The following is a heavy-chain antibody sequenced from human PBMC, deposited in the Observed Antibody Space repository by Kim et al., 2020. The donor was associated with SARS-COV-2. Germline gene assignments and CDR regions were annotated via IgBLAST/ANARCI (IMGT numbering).Heavy chain of an antibody. V-gene: IGHV4-39*07. CDR1: GGSISSSSYY. Sequence: SETLSLTCTVSGGSISSSSYYWGWIRQPPGQGLEWIGSIYYSGSTYYNPSLKSRVTISVATSKNQFSLKLSTVTAADTAVYYCARDRLLDSSGSYSSYFDYWGQGTLVTVSS. CDR2: IYYSGST. D-gene: IGHD1-26*01. J-gene: IGHJ4*02. CDR3: ARDRLLDSSGSYSSYFDY.